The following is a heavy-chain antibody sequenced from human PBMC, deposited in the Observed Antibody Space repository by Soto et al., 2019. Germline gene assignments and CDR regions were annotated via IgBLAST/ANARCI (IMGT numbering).Heavy chain of an antibody. D-gene: IGHD3-22*01. J-gene: IGHJ4*02. V-gene: IGHV1-2*04. CDR1: GYTFTGYY. CDR3: VGYYYDTRGYYFDY. Sequence: ASVKVSCKASGYTFTGYYMHWVRQAPGQGLEWMGWINPNSGGTNYAQKFQGWVTMTRDTSISTAYMELSRLRSEDTAVYYCVGYYYDTRGYYFDYWGQGTLVTVSS. CDR2: INPNSGGT.